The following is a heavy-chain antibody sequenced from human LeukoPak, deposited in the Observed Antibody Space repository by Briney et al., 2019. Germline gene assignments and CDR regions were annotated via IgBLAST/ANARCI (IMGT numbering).Heavy chain of an antibody. J-gene: IGHJ3*02. D-gene: IGHD4-17*01. Sequence: SETLSLTCTVSGGSISSSSYYWGWIRQPPGKGLEWIGSIYYSGSTYYNPSLKSRVTISVDTSKNQFSLKLSSVTAADTAMYYCARPRGPGDYVKTDAFDIWGQGTMVTVSS. CDR1: GGSISSSSYY. V-gene: IGHV4-39*07. CDR3: ARPRGPGDYVKTDAFDI. CDR2: IYYSGST.